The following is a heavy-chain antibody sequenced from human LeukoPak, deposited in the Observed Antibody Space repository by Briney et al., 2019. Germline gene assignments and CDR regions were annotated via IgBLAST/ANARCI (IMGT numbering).Heavy chain of an antibody. CDR3: AREGILAGCDF. CDR1: GFTFTDYW. D-gene: IGHD2-8*02. Sequence: GGSLRLSCAASGFTFTDYWMTWVRQAPGKVLEWVAKIKQDGSERHYVDSVKGRFTISRDNAKSSPFLQMNSLRAEDTAVYYCAREGILAGCDFWGQGTLVTVSS. J-gene: IGHJ4*02. CDR2: IKQDGSER. V-gene: IGHV3-7*04.